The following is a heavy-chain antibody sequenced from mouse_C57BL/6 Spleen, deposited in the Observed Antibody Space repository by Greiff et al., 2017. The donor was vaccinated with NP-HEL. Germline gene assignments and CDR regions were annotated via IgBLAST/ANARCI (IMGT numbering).Heavy chain of an antibody. CDR3: AREDYYYGSGY. Sequence: EVQLQQSGPELVKPGASVKISCKASGYTFTDYYMNWVKQSHGKSLEWIGDINPNNGGTSYNQKFKGKATLTVDKSSSTAYMELRSLTSEDSAVYYCAREDYYYGSGYWGQGTTLTVSS. CDR1: GYTFTDYY. J-gene: IGHJ2*01. CDR2: INPNNGGT. D-gene: IGHD1-1*01. V-gene: IGHV1-26*01.